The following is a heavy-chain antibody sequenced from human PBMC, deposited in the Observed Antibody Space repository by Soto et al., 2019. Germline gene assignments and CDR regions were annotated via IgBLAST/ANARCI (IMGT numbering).Heavy chain of an antibody. CDR3: AREGVVLVVPAAISYGMDV. V-gene: IGHV3-74*01. CDR1: GFTFSSYW. J-gene: IGHJ6*02. CDR2: INSDGSST. D-gene: IGHD2-2*01. Sequence: GGSLRLSCAASGFTFSSYWMHWVRQAPGKGLVWVSRINSDGSSTSYADSVKGRFTISRDNAKNTLYLQMNSLRAEDAAVYYCAREGVVLVVPAAISYGMDVWGQGTTVTVSS.